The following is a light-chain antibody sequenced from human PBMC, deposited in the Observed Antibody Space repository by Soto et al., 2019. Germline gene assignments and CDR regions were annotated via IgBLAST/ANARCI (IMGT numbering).Light chain of an antibody. CDR2: DVS. Sequence: QSALTQPRSVSGSPGQSVTISCTGTSSDVGGYNYVSWYQQHPGKAPKLIIYDVSKRPSGVPDRFSGSKPGNTASLTISGLQAEDEAYYYCCSSAGTDTSVFGGGTKLTVL. J-gene: IGLJ3*02. CDR1: SSDVGGYNY. V-gene: IGLV2-11*01. CDR3: CSSAGTDTSV.